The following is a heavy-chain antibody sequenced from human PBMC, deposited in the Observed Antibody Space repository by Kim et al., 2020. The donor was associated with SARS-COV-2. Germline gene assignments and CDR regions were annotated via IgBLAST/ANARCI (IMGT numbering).Heavy chain of an antibody. J-gene: IGHJ3*02. CDR1: GGSISSGSYY. Sequence: SETLSLTCTVSGGSISSGSYYWGWIRQSPEKGLEWIGNICYCGDTYYNPSLKSRVTISVDMSKNQFSLKLTSMTVSDTAVYYCAQRPKRDLGAFDIWGQG. D-gene: IGHD6-25*01. CDR2: ICYCGDT. CDR3: AQRPKRDLGAFDI. V-gene: IGHV4-39*01.